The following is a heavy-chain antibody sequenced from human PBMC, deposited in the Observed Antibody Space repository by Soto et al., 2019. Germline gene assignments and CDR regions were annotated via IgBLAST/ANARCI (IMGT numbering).Heavy chain of an antibody. J-gene: IGHJ6*02. CDR2: ISYDGSNK. D-gene: IGHD4-4*01. CDR1: GFTFSSYG. Sequence: QVQLVESGGGVVQPGRSLRLSCAASGFTFSSYGMHWVRQAPGKGLEWVAVISYDGSNKYYADSVKGRFTISRDNSMNRLYLQMNSLRAEDTAVYYCAKAIRLTVTYGMDVWGQGTTVTVSS. CDR3: AKAIRLTVTYGMDV. V-gene: IGHV3-30*18.